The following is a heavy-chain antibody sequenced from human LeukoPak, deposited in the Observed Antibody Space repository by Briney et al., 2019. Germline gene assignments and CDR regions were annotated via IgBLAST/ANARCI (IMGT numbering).Heavy chain of an antibody. V-gene: IGHV3-30*18. D-gene: IGHD6-19*01. Sequence: GGSLRLSCAASGFTFSSYGMHWVRQAPGKGLEWMTVISYDGSNKYYADSVKGRFTISRDNSKNTLYLQMNSLRAEDTAVYYCAKVPDSSGWYYFDYWGQGTLVTVSS. CDR2: ISYDGSNK. J-gene: IGHJ4*02. CDR3: AKVPDSSGWYYFDY. CDR1: GFTFSSYG.